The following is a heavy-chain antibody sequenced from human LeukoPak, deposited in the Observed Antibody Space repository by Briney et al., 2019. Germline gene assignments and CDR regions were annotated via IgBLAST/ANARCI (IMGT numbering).Heavy chain of an antibody. CDR3: ARGSIVGWFDP. J-gene: IGHJ5*02. CDR1: GASLSGFF. CDR2: MNQGGGA. V-gene: IGHV4-34*01. Sequence: SETLSLTCAVDGASLSGFFWNWIRQSPGKGLEWIGEMNQGGGARFNPSLESRVIIAVDTSKNQFTLKVNSVTDADTAVYYCARGSIVGWFDPWGQGTLVTVFS. D-gene: IGHD1-26*01.